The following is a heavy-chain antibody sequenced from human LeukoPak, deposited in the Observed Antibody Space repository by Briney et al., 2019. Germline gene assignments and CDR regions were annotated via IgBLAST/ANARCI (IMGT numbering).Heavy chain of an antibody. V-gene: IGHV1-46*01. Sequence: ASVKVSCQASGYTFTSYYIHWVRQAPGQGLEWMGIINPSGGSTSYAQKFQGRVTMTRDTSTSTVYMELSSLRSEDTAVYYCAREEIVAAAYFYYYYYMDVWGKGTTVTVSS. D-gene: IGHD5-12*01. CDR1: GYTFTSYY. CDR3: AREEIVAAAYFYYYYYMDV. CDR2: INPSGGST. J-gene: IGHJ6*03.